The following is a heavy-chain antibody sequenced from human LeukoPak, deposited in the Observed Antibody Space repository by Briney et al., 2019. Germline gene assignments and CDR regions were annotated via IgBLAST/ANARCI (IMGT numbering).Heavy chain of an antibody. D-gene: IGHD3-10*01. J-gene: IGHJ4*02. CDR3: ATQYYYGSGSYLPGGPYFDY. CDR1: GYSISRGYY. CDR2: IYHSGKT. Sequence: SETLSLTCTVSGYSISRGYYWGWIRQPPGKGLEWIGSIYHSGKTYYNPSLKSRVTISVDTSKNQFSLNLSSVTAADTAVYYCATQYYYGSGSYLPGGPYFDYWGQGTLVTVSS. V-gene: IGHV4-38-2*02.